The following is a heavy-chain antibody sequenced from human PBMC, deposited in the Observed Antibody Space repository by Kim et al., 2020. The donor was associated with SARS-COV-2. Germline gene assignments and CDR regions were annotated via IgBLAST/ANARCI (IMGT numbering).Heavy chain of an antibody. CDR2: YTT. CDR3: ARVRIVAAD. J-gene: IGHJ4*02. Sequence: YTTGYAADVKGRFTIARDDSENSIYLQMNSLKTEDTAVYYCARVRIVAADWGQGTLVTVSS. D-gene: IGHD6-13*01. V-gene: IGHV3-72*01.